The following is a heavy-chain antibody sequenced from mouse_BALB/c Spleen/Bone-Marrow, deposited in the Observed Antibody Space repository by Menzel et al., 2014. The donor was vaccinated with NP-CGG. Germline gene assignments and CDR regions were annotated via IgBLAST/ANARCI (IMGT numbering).Heavy chain of an antibody. Sequence: EVMLVASGAELVKPGASVKLSCTASGFNIKDTYMHWVKQRPEQGLEWIGRIDPANGNTKYDPKFQGKATITADTSSNTAYLQLSSLTSEDTAVYYCAGDGAYWGQGTLVTVSA. CDR1: GFNIKDTY. CDR3: AGDGAY. V-gene: IGHV14-3*02. J-gene: IGHJ3*01. CDR2: IDPANGNT.